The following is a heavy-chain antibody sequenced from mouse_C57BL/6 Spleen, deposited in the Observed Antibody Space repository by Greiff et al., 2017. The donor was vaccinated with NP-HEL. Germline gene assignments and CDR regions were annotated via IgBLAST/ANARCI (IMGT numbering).Heavy chain of an antibody. CDR1: GYTFTSYW. D-gene: IGHD2-4*01. CDR2: IDPSDSET. CDR3: ARHFDYEWGFAY. V-gene: IGHV1-52*01. Sequence: QVQLQQPGAELVRPGSSVKLSCKASGYTFTSYWMHWVKQRPIQGLEWIGNIDPSDSETHYNQKFKDKATLTGDKSSSTAYMQLSSLTSENSAVYYCARHFDYEWGFAYWGQGTLVTVSA. J-gene: IGHJ3*01.